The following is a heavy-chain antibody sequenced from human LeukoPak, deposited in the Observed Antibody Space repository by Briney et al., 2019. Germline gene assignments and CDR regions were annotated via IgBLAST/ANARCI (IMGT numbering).Heavy chain of an antibody. CDR2: ISSDGSNK. Sequence: GGSLRLSCAASGFTFSSYAMSWVRQAPGKGLEWVAVISSDGSNKYYADSVKGRFTISRDSSKNTLYLQMNSLRAEDTAVYYCAKDRNYYYYGMDVWGQGTTVTVSS. CDR3: AKDRNYYYYGMDV. V-gene: IGHV3-30*18. J-gene: IGHJ6*02. CDR1: GFTFSSYA.